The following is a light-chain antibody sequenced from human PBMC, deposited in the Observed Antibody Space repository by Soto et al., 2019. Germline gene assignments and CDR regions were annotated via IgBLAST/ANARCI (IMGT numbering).Light chain of an antibody. CDR1: QGISNS. V-gene: IGKV1-27*01. CDR2: AAS. J-gene: IGKJ1*01. CDR3: QKYNSAPWT. Sequence: DIQMTQSPSSLSASVGDRVTITCRASQGISNSLAWYQQKPGKVPKLLMYAASTLHSGVPSRFSGSGSGTHFTITISGLQHEDVATYYCQKYNSAPWTFGQGTKVEIK.